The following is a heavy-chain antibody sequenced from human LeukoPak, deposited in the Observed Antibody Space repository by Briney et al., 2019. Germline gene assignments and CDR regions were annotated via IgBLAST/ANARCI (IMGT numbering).Heavy chain of an antibody. J-gene: IGHJ4*02. CDR1: GYTFTGYH. D-gene: IGHD6-13*01. Sequence: ASVKVSCKASGYTFTGYHMHWVRQAPGQGLEWMGRINPNSGDTNYAQKFQGRVTMTRDTSTSTVYMELSSLRSEDTAVYYCAREPPRSPRIAAAGPIPFDYWGQGTLVTVSS. CDR3: AREPPRSPRIAAAGPIPFDY. V-gene: IGHV1-2*06. CDR2: INPNSGDT.